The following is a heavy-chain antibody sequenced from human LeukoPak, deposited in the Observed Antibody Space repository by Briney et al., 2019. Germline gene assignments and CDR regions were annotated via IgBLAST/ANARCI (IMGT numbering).Heavy chain of an antibody. Sequence: GGSLRFSCAASGFTVSSNYMSWVRQAPGKGLEWVSVIYSGASTYYADSVKGRFTISRDNSKNTLYLQMNSLRAEDTAVYYCARDGGAVSFDYWGQGTPVTVSS. J-gene: IGHJ4*02. CDR3: ARDGGAVSFDY. CDR1: GFTVSSNY. CDR2: IYSGAST. D-gene: IGHD3-16*01. V-gene: IGHV3-66*01.